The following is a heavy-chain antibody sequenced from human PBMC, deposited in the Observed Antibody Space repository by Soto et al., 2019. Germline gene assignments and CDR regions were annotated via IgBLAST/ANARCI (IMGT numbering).Heavy chain of an antibody. Sequence: EVQLVESGGGLVQPGRSLRLSCAASGFTFDDYAMHWVRQAPGKGLEWVSGISWNSGSIGYADSVKGRFTISRDNAKNSLYLQMNSLRAEDTALYYCAKDLVAVAHPGGVFDIWGQGTMVTVSS. CDR2: ISWNSGSI. CDR1: GFTFDDYA. V-gene: IGHV3-9*01. D-gene: IGHD6-19*01. CDR3: AKDLVAVAHPGGVFDI. J-gene: IGHJ3*02.